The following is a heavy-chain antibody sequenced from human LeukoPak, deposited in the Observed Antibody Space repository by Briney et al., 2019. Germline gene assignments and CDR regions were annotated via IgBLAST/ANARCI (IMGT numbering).Heavy chain of an antibody. D-gene: IGHD5-18*01. CDR1: GGSISSDDHY. CDR2: IYYSGNT. CDR3: ASLDGYSTFET. Sequence: SETLSLTCTVSGGSISSDDHYWSWIRQPPGKGLEWIGHIYYSGNTNYNPSFKSRVTFSVATSRNQFSLKLNSVTAADTAVYYCASLDGYSTFETWGPGMVVTVSS. V-gene: IGHV4-30-4*01. J-gene: IGHJ5*02.